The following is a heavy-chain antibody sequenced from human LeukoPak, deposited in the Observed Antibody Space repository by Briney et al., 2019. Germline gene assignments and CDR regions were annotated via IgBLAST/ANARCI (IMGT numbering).Heavy chain of an antibody. Sequence: PSETLSLTCTVSGGSISSYYWSWIRQPPGKGLEWIGYIYYSGSTNYNPSLKSRVTISVDTSKNQFSLKLSSVTAADTAVYYCARVRDTEHGDYFDYWGQGTLVTVSS. CDR3: ARVRDTEHGDYFDY. D-gene: IGHD5-18*01. CDR2: IYYSGST. V-gene: IGHV4-59*01. J-gene: IGHJ4*02. CDR1: GGSISSYY.